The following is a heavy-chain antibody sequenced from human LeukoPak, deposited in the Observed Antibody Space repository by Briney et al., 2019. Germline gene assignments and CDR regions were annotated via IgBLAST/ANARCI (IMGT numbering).Heavy chain of an antibody. Sequence: PSETLSLTCAVYGGSLSGYYWSWIRQPPGKGLEWIGEINHSGSTNYNPSLKSRVTISVDASKNQFSLKLSSVTAADTAVYYCARGRRDYCSGGSCYYFDYWGQGTLVTVSS. CDR1: GGSLSGYY. J-gene: IGHJ4*02. CDR3: ARGRRDYCSGGSCYYFDY. CDR2: INHSGST. D-gene: IGHD2-15*01. V-gene: IGHV4-34*01.